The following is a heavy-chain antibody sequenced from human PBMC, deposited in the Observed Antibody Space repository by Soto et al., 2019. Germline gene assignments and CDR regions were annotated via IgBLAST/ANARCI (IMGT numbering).Heavy chain of an antibody. CDR2: IKPDESEK. Sequence: EVQLVESGGGLVQPGGSLRLSCTASGFTFSDSWMTWVRQAPGKGLEWVARIKPDESEKKYADSVKGRFSISRDNAKISMYLQMYSLTGEDPAVYYCVRGGSNYASLGQGTLVTVSS. V-gene: IGHV3-7*01. J-gene: IGHJ5*02. CDR3: VRGGSNYAS. D-gene: IGHD4-4*01. CDR1: GFTFSDSW.